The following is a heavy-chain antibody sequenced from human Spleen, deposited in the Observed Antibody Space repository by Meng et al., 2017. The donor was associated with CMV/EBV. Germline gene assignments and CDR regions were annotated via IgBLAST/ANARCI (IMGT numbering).Heavy chain of an antibody. V-gene: IGHV1-18*01. D-gene: IGHD3-9*01. CDR1: GYMFYSYG. CDR3: ARDRFLTGYFREYYYYHPMDV. Sequence: ASVKVSCKASGYMFYSYGISWVRRAPGQGLEWMGWVSGYNGNTNYTQKLQGRVSMTIDTSASTAYMVLGSLRSDDTAVYYCARDRFLTGYFREYYYYHPMDVWGQGTTVTVSS. CDR2: VSGYNGNT. J-gene: IGHJ6*02.